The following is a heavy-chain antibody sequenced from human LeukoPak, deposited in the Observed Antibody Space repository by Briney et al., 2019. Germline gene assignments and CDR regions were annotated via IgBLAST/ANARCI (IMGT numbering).Heavy chain of an antibody. CDR3: ARDRSAYSGYVFFDS. CDR1: GFTFSSYW. V-gene: IGHV3-7*01. Sequence: GGSLRLSCAASGFTFSSYWMSWVRQAPGKGLEWVANIKQDGSEKYYVDSVKGRFTISKDNAKNSLYLQMNSLRAEDTAVYYCARDRSAYSGYVFFDSWGQGTLVTVSS. D-gene: IGHD5-12*01. CDR2: IKQDGSEK. J-gene: IGHJ4*02.